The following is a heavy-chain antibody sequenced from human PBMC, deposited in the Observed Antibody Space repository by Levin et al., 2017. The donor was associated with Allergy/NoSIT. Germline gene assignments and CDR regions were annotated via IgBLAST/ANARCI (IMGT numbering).Heavy chain of an antibody. D-gene: IGHD6-19*01. CDR3: AKDGSIAVAGFDY. CDR2: ISYDGSNK. J-gene: IGHJ4*02. Sequence: GESLKISCTASGFTFSSYGMHWVRQAPGKGLEWVAGISYDGSNKYYADSVKGRFTISRDNSKNTLYLEMNSLRAEDTAVYYCAKDGSIAVAGFDYWGQGTLVTVSS. CDR1: GFTFSSYG. V-gene: IGHV3-30*18.